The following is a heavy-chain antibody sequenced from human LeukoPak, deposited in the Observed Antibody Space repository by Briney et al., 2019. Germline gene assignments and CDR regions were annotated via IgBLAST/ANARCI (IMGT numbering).Heavy chain of an antibody. CDR3: AGGYYYMDV. CDR2: IYHSGST. D-gene: IGHD3-16*01. J-gene: IGHJ6*03. V-gene: IGHV4-38-2*02. Sequence: PSETLSLTCTVSGYSISSGYYWGWIRQPPGKGLEWIGSIYHSGSTYYNPSLKSRVTISVDTSKNQFSLKLSSVTAADTAVYYCAGGYYYMDVWGKGTTVTVSS. CDR1: GYSISSGYY.